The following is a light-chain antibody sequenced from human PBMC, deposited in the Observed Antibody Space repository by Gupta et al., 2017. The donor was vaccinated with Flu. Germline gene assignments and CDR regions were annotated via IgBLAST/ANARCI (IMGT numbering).Light chain of an antibody. Sequence: QSALTQPRSVSGSPGQSVTISCTGTSSDVGGYNYVSWHQKHPGKAPKVMMYDVSQRPSGVPDRFSGSKSGNTASLTISGLQAEDEAYYYCCSYAGSYTVVFGGGTKLTVL. V-gene: IGLV2-11*01. CDR1: SSDVGGYNY. J-gene: IGLJ2*01. CDR3: CSYAGSYTVV. CDR2: DVS.